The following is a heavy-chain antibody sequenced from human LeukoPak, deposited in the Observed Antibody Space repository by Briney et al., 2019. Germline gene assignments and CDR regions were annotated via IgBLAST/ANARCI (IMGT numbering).Heavy chain of an antibody. D-gene: IGHD1-26*01. J-gene: IGHJ3*02. CDR3: ARLYSGNYTDAFDI. V-gene: IGHV4-59*08. CDR1: AGSISSYY. CDR2: IYYSGST. Sequence: SETLSLTCTVSAGSISSYYWSWIRQPPGKGLEWIGYIYYSGSTNYNPSLKSRVTISVDTSKNQFSLKLSSVTAADTAVYYCARLYSGNYTDAFDIWGQGTMVTVSS.